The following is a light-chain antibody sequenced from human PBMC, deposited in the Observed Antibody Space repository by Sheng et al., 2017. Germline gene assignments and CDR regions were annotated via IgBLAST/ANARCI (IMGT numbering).Light chain of an antibody. CDR3: QQYGSSPLT. Sequence: EIVLTQSPATLSLSPGESATLSCRASQSVATSLAWYQQKPGQAPRLLIYDASNRATGIPARFSGSGSGTDFSLTINRLEPEDFAVYYCQQYGSSPLTFGGGTKVEIK. V-gene: IGKV3-20*01. J-gene: IGKJ4*01. CDR1: QSVATS. CDR2: DAS.